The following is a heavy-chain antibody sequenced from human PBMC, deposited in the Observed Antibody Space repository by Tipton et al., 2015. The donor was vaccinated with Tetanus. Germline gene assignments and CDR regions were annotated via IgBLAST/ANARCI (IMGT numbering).Heavy chain of an antibody. CDR3: SRQEPPRRFFYDSSGSSA. CDR1: GVSIRSSTYF. V-gene: IGHV4-39*01. J-gene: IGHJ4*02. CDR2: IFYTGSS. Sequence: TLSLTCAVSGVSIRSSTYFWGWIRQPPGKALEWIGHIFYTGSSHYNPSFKSRVTMSVDTSKNQFSLNLTSVTAADTAVYFCSRQEPPRRFFYDSSGSSARGQGTLVTVSS. D-gene: IGHD3-22*01.